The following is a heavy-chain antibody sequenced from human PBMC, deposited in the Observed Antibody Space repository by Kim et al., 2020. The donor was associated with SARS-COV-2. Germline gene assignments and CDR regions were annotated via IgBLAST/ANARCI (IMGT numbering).Heavy chain of an antibody. J-gene: IGHJ5*02. D-gene: IGHD6-19*01. CDR1: GFTFSSYG. V-gene: IGHV3-30*18. Sequence: GGSLRLSCAASGFTFSSYGMHWVRQAPGKGLEWVAVISYDGSNKYYADSVKGRFTISRDNSKNTLYLQMNSLRAEDTAVYYCAKDSVVDSSGYHNWFDP. CDR3: AKDSVVDSSGYHNWFDP. CDR2: ISYDGSNK.